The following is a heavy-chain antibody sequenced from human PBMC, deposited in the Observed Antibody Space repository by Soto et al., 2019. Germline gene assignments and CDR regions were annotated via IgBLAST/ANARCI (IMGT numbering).Heavy chain of an antibody. J-gene: IGHJ6*02. CDR1: GYSFTSYW. V-gene: IGHV5-10-1*01. CDR2: IDPSDSYT. CDR3: ARHNGDYAAGPAYYYYGMDV. Sequence: LGESLKISCKGSGYSFTSYWISWVRQMPGKGLEWMGRIDPSDSYTNYSPSFQGHVTISADKSISTAYLQWSSLKASDTAMYYCARHNGDYAAGPAYYYYGMDVWGQGTTVTVSS. D-gene: IGHD4-17*01.